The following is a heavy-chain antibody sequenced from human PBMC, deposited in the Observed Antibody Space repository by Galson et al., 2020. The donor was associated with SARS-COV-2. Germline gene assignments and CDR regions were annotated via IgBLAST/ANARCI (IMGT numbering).Heavy chain of an antibody. CDR2: IYTSGST. J-gene: IGHJ2*01. V-gene: IGHV4-61*02. Sequence: SETLSLTCTVSGGSISSGSYYWSWIRQPAGKGLEWIGRIYTSGSTNYNPSLKSRVTISVDTSKNQFSLKLSSVTAADTAVYYCARDGSVVTHAWYFDLWGRGTLVTVSS. D-gene: IGHD3-10*01. CDR3: ARDGSVVTHAWYFDL. CDR1: GGSISSGSYY.